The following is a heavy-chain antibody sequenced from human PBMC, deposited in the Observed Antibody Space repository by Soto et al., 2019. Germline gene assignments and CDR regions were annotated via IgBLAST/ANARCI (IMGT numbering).Heavy chain of an antibody. CDR2: IYYSGST. CDR3: ARGVAGIQTDYFEI. CDR1: GGSISSYY. Sequence: SETLSLTCTVSGGSISSYYWSWIRQPPGKGLEWIGYIYYSGSTNYNPSLKSRVTISVDTSKNQFSLKLSSVTAADTAVYYCARGVAGIQTDYFEIWGQGTMVTV. D-gene: IGHD6-19*01. V-gene: IGHV4-59*01. J-gene: IGHJ3*02.